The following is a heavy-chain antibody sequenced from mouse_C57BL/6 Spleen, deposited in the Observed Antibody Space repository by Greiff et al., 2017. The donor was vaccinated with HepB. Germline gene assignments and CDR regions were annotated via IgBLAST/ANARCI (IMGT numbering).Heavy chain of an antibody. CDR2: IDPSDSET. D-gene: IGHD2-3*01. V-gene: IGHV1-52*01. CDR3: ARQGLYDSHFDY. J-gene: IGHJ2*01. CDR1: GYTFTSYW. Sequence: VQLQQSGAELVRPGSSVKLSCKASGYTFTSYWMHWVKQRPIQGLEWIGNIDPSDSETHYNQKFKDKATLTVDKSSSTAYMQLSSLTSEDSAVYYCARQGLYDSHFDYWGQGTTLTVSS.